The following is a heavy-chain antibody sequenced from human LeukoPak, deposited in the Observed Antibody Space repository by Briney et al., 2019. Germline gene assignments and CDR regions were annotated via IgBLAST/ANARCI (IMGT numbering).Heavy chain of an antibody. CDR3: AKSAFLVVTPIGVFDY. D-gene: IGHD2-8*02. V-gene: IGHV3-23*01. CDR2: ISGSGDST. J-gene: IGHJ4*02. CDR1: GFTFGFYA. Sequence: GGSLRLSCAASGFTFGFYAMSWVRQTPAKGLEWVSAISGSGDSTYYADSVKGRFTVSRDNSNNTVYLQMNSLRAEDTAVYYCAKSAFLVVTPIGVFDYWGQGTLVTVSS.